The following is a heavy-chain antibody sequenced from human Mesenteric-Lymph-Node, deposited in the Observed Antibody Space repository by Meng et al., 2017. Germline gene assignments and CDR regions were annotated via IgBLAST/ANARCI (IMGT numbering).Heavy chain of an antibody. CDR3: ARDLSKTDYYDTSGDDFDY. V-gene: IGHV1-18*01. Sequence: ASVKVSCKASGYTFSNYGINWVRQAPGQGLEWMGWISAYNGHSNSAQKLQGRLIMTTDTSTSTAYMELRSLRSDDTAVYYCARDLSKTDYYDTSGDDFDYWGQGTLVTVSS. CDR2: ISAYNGHS. J-gene: IGHJ4*02. CDR1: GYTFSNYG. D-gene: IGHD3-22*01.